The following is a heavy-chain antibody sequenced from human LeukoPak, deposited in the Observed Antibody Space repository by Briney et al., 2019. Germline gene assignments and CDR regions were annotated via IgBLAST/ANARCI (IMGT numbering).Heavy chain of an antibody. CDR2: ISGSGGST. CDR3: AKDLEQYGSGTPGWFGP. J-gene: IGHJ5*02. V-gene: IGHV3-23*01. D-gene: IGHD3-10*01. Sequence: GGSLRLSCAASGFTFSSYAMSWVRQAPGKGLEWVSAISGSGGSTYYADSVKGRFTISRDNSKNTLYLQMNSLRAEDTAVYYCAKDLEQYGSGTPGWFGPWGQGTLVTVSS. CDR1: GFTFSSYA.